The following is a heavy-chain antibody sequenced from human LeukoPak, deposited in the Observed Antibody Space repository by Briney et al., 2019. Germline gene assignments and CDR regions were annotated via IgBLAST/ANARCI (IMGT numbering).Heavy chain of an antibody. V-gene: IGHV1-24*01. J-gene: IGHJ1*01. CDR1: GYTLTELS. CDR3: ATDSGSYYAEYFQH. CDR2: FDPEDGET. Sequence: ASVKVSCKVSGYTLTELSMHWVRQAPGKGLEWMGGFDPEDGETIYAQKFQGRVTMTEDTSTDTAYMELSSLRSEDTAVYYCATDSGSYYAEYFQHWGQGTLATVSS. D-gene: IGHD1-26*01.